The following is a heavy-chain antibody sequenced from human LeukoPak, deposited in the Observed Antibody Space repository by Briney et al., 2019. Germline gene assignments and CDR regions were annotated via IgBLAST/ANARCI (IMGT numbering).Heavy chain of an antibody. V-gene: IGHV4-4*07. Sequence: SETLSLTCTVSGGSISSYYWSWIRQPAGKGLEWIGRIYTSGSTNYNPSLKSRVTMSVDTSKNQFSLKLSSVTAADTAVYYCARDKSYYYDSSGYSPDAFDIWGQGTMVTVSS. CDR2: IYTSGST. CDR3: ARDKSYYYDSSGYSPDAFDI. J-gene: IGHJ3*02. CDR1: GGSISSYY. D-gene: IGHD3-22*01.